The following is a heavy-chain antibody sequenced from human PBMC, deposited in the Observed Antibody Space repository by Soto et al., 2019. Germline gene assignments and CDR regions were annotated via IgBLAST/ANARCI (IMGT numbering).Heavy chain of an antibody. CDR2: TYYRSKWYN. Sequence: SQTLSLTCAISGDSVSSHSAAWEWIRQSPSRGLEWLGRTYYRSKWYNDYAVSVKSRITINPDTSKNQFSLQLNSVTPEDTAVYYCARDLLYYDILTGYYNPWSRIYFDYWGQGTLVTVSS. D-gene: IGHD3-9*01. V-gene: IGHV6-1*01. CDR1: GDSVSSHSAA. J-gene: IGHJ4*02. CDR3: ARDLLYYDILTGYYNPWSRIYFDY.